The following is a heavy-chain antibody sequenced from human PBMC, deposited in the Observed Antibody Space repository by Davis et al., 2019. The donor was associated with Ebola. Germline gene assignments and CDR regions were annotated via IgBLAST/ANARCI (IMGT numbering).Heavy chain of an antibody. CDR2: INAGNGNT. CDR3: ARDRGGDYSFDY. D-gene: IGHD3-10*01. V-gene: IGHV1-3*01. Sequence: AASVKVSCKASGYTFTGYYMHWVRQAPGQRLEWMGWINAGNGNTKYSQKFQGRVIITRDTSASTAYMELSSLRSEDTSVYYCARDRGGDYSFDYWGQGTLVTVSS. J-gene: IGHJ4*02. CDR1: GYTFTGYY.